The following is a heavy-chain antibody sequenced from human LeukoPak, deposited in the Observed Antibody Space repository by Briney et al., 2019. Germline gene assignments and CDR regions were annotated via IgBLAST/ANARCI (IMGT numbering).Heavy chain of an antibody. CDR2: ISGSGGST. Sequence: PGGSLRLSCAASGFTFSSYAMSWVRQAPGKGLEWVSAISGSGGSTYYADSVKGRFTISRDNSKNTLYLQMNSLRAEDTAVYYCARGYVLRYFDWLLKGPPTDNYGMDVWGQGTTVTVSS. CDR3: ARGYVLRYFDWLLKGPPTDNYGMDV. J-gene: IGHJ6*02. V-gene: IGHV3-23*01. D-gene: IGHD3-9*01. CDR1: GFTFSSYA.